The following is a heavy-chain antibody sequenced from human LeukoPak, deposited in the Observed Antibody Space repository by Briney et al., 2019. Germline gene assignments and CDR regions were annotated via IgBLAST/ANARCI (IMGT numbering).Heavy chain of an antibody. Sequence: SETLSLTCTVSGGSIRSSSYYWDWIRQPPGKGLEWIGSIYYSGSTYYNSSLKSRVSISVDTSKNQFSLKLSSVTAADTAVYYCARVRVSPGYCSGGSCYSGAWYFDYWGQGTLVTVSS. CDR2: IYYSGST. V-gene: IGHV4-39*01. CDR1: GGSIRSSSYY. J-gene: IGHJ4*02. CDR3: ARVRVSPGYCSGGSCYSGAWYFDY. D-gene: IGHD2-15*01.